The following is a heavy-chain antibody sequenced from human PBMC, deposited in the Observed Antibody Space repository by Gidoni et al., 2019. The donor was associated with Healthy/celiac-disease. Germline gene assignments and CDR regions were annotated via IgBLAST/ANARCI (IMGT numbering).Heavy chain of an antibody. CDR1: GFTFSSYS. Sequence: EVQLVESGGGLVKPGGSLRLSCAASGFTFSSYSMNWVRQAPGKGLEWVSSISSSSSYIYYADSVKGRFTISRDNAKNSLYLQMNSLRAEDTAVYYCARDGYSGSYYFDYWGQGTLVTVSS. V-gene: IGHV3-21*01. CDR2: ISSSSSYI. CDR3: ARDGYSGSYYFDY. D-gene: IGHD1-26*01. J-gene: IGHJ4*02.